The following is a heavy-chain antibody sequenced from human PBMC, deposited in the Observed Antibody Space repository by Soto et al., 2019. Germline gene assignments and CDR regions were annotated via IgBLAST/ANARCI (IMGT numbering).Heavy chain of an antibody. D-gene: IGHD3-10*01. CDR3: ARSRSGAVADSFDF. Sequence: GGSLRLSCAASGFTFNSYWMNWVRQAPGKGPEWVANIKKDGSEKYYVDSVKGRFTISRDNSNSSLYLQMNSLRAEDTAVYYCARSRSGAVADSFDFWGQGTLVTVSS. J-gene: IGHJ4*02. CDR1: GFTFNSYW. CDR2: IKKDGSEK. V-gene: IGHV3-7*03.